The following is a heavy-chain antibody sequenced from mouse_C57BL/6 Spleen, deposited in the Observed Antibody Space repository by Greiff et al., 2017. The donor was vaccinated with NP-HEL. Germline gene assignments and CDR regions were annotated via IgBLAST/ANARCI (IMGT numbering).Heavy chain of an antibody. CDR3: ARDYSNYDFDY. J-gene: IGHJ2*01. CDR2: INPYNGDT. CDR1: GYSFTGYF. Sequence: VQLKQSGPELVKPGDSVKISCKASGYSFTGYFMNWVMQSHGKSLEWIGRINPYNGDTFYNQKFKGKATLTVDKSSSTAHMELRSLTSEDAAVYYCARDYSNYDFDYWGQGTTLTVSS. D-gene: IGHD2-5*01. V-gene: IGHV1-20*01.